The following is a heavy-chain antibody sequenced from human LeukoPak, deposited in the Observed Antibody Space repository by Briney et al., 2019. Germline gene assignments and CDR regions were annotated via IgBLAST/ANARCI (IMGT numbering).Heavy chain of an antibody. CDR3: ARPGIAATGAFDC. D-gene: IGHD6-13*01. Sequence: TSDTLSLTCTVSGGSVSRSGYYWGWIRQPPGKGLERIGSIYYSGNTYYNPSLKSRGSISVDTSKNQFSLNLTTVTAAATAVYFCARPGIAATGAFDCWGQGTLVTVSS. CDR2: IYYSGNT. CDR1: GGSVSRSGYY. J-gene: IGHJ4*02. V-gene: IGHV4-39*01.